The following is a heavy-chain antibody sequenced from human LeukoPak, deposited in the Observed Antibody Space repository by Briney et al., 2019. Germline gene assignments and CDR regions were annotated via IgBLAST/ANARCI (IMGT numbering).Heavy chain of an antibody. J-gene: IGHJ4*02. CDR2: INRNGGIT. CDR3: ARDRTYYSLDS. Sequence: GGSLRLSCAASGFTFHDHGMSWVRQAPGKGLEWVSGINRNGGITSYADSVKGRFTISRGNAKNSLYLQMNSLRAEDTALYHCARDRTYYSLDSWGQGTLVTVSS. CDR1: GFTFHDHG. D-gene: IGHD2-21*01. V-gene: IGHV3-20*01.